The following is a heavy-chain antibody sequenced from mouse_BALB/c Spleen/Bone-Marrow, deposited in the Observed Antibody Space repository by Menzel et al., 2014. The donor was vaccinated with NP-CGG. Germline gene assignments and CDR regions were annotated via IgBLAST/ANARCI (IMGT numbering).Heavy chain of an antibody. CDR2: IWAGGST. V-gene: IGHV2-9*02. D-gene: IGHD1-2*01. J-gene: IGHJ4*01. CDR1: GFSLTSYG. CDR3: ARGSLLRLRYYAMDY. Sequence: VMLVESGPGLVAPSQSLSITCTVSGFSLTSYGVHWVRQPPGKGLEWLGVIWAGGSTNYNSALMSRPSISKDNSKSHVFLKMSSLQTDDTAMYYCARGSLLRLRYYAMDYWGQGTSVTVSS.